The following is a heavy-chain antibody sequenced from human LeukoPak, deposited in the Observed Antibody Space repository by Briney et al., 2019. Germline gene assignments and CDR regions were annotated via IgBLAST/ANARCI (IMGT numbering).Heavy chain of an antibody. D-gene: IGHD3-9*01. CDR1: GGSISSYY. Sequence: SETLSLTCTVSGGSISSYYWSWIRQPPGKGLEWIGYIYYSGSTNYNPSLKSRVTISVDTSKNQFSLKLSSVTAADTAVYYCARGDYDILTGYLYYYYYGMDVWGQGTTVTVPS. CDR3: ARGDYDILTGYLYYYYYGMDV. J-gene: IGHJ6*02. V-gene: IGHV4-59*01. CDR2: IYYSGST.